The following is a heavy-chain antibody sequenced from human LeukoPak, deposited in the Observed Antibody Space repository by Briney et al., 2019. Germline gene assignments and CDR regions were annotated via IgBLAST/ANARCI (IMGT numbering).Heavy chain of an antibody. V-gene: IGHV3-30*02. CDR3: AKGGASSWCYFDC. J-gene: IGHJ4*02. CDR1: GFTFSSYG. D-gene: IGHD2-2*01. CDR2: IRYDGSNQ. Sequence: GGSLRLSCAASGFTFSSYGMHWVRQAPGKGLEWVTFIRYDGSNQYYADSVKGRFTISRDNSKNTLYLQMNSLTAEGTAVYYCAKGGASSWCYFDCWGQGTLVTVSS.